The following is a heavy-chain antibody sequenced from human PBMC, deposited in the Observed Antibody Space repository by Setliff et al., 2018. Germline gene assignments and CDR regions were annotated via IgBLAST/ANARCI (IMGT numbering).Heavy chain of an antibody. Sequence: PSETLSLTCAVYGGSFSGYYWSWIRQPPGKRLEWIGEIIHSGSTNYNPSLKSRVTMSIDTSKNQFSLKLNSVTAADMAVYYCAREQWLDPPGYYYMDAWAKGTTVTVSS. V-gene: IGHV4-34*12. CDR1: GGSFSGYY. D-gene: IGHD6-19*01. J-gene: IGHJ6*03. CDR2: IIHSGST. CDR3: AREQWLDPPGYYYMDA.